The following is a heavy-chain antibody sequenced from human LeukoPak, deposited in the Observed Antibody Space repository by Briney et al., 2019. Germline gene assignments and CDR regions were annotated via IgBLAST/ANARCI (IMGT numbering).Heavy chain of an antibody. CDR1: GYSFTSYA. Sequence: ASVKVSCKASGYSFTSYAITWVRQAPGQGLEWMGWINSKNGNPTYAQGLTGRFIFSFDTSVSTAYLQISSLKAEDTAMYYCARAGLATPHYWGQGTLVTVSS. V-gene: IGHV7-4-1*02. J-gene: IGHJ4*02. CDR2: INSKNGNP. D-gene: IGHD5-12*01. CDR3: ARAGLATPHY.